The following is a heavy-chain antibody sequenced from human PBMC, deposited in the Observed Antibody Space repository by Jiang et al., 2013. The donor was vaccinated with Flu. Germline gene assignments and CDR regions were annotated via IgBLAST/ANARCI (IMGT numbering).Heavy chain of an antibody. V-gene: IGHV3-23*01. CDR1: GSTFSSHA. Sequence: VQLLESGGGLVRPGGSLRLSCGASGSTFSSHAMSWVRQAPGKGLEWVSAISGSGDNTYYADSVKGRFTISRDNSKNTLYLQMNGLRAEDTAVYYCAKGRGYCGGGGCLVFASTGLDYWGQGTLVTVSS. CDR2: ISGSGDNT. J-gene: IGHJ4*02. D-gene: IGHD2-15*01. CDR3: AKGRGYCGGGGCLVFASTGLDY.